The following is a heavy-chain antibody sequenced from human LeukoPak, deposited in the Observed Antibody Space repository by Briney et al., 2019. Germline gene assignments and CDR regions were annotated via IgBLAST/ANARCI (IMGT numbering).Heavy chain of an antibody. CDR2: IYSGGST. D-gene: IGHD3-22*01. J-gene: IGHJ3*02. V-gene: IGHV3-66*02. CDR3: ARAPKYYYDSSGQPGAFDI. Sequence: GGSLRLSCAASGFTVSSNYMSWVRQAPGKGLEWVSVIYSGGSTYYADSVKGRFTISRDNSKNTLYLQMNSLRAGDTAVYYCARAPKYYYDSSGQPGAFDIWGQGTMVTVSS. CDR1: GFTVSSNY.